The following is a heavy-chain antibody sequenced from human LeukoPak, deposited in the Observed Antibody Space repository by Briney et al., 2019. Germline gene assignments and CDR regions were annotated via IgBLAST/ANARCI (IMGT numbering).Heavy chain of an antibody. CDR2: IYYSGST. J-gene: IGHJ5*02. V-gene: IGHV4-59*11. Sequence: SETLSLTCTVSGGSISSHYWSWIRQPPGKGLDGIGYIYYSGSTKYSPSLKSRVTISVGTSKNQFSLKLSSVTAADTAAYSCARLYDSSGYTNWLDPWGQGTLVTVSS. D-gene: IGHD3-22*01. CDR3: ARLYDSSGYTNWLDP. CDR1: GGSISSHY.